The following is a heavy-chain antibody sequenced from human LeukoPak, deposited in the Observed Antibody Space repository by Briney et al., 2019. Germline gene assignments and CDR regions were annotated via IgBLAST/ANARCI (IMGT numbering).Heavy chain of an antibody. Sequence: GASVKVSCKASGYTFTSYYLHWVRQAPGQGLEWMGWINPNSGGTNYAQKFQGRVTITADTSTSTAYLELSSLRSEETAVYYCARDQGLTAPPPYGLDVWGQGTTVTVSS. V-gene: IGHV1-2*02. D-gene: IGHD5-18*01. CDR2: INPNSGGT. CDR1: GYTFTSYY. J-gene: IGHJ6*02. CDR3: ARDQGLTAPPPYGLDV.